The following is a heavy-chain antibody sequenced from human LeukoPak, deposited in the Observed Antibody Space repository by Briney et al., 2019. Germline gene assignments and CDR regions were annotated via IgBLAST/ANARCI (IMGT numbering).Heavy chain of an antibody. CDR2: VYDSGNT. CDR3: ARGDARLHSSGYYYY. J-gene: IGHJ4*02. CDR1: GGSISGYY. D-gene: IGHD3-22*01. V-gene: IGHV4-59*01. Sequence: SETLSLTSNVSGGSISGYYWSWIRQPPGQGLEWIGYVYDSGNTNYNPSLRSRVTISVDTSKDQFSLKLSSVTAADTAGYYCARGDARLHSSGYYYYWGQGTLVSVSS.